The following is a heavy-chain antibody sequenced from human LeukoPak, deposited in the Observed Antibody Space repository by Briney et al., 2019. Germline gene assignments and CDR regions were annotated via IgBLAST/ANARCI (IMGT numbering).Heavy chain of an antibody. CDR1: GYTFTGYY. V-gene: IGHV1-2*02. J-gene: IGHJ4*02. CDR3: ARDPSGMVRGPTLN. CDR2: INPNSGGT. D-gene: IGHD3-10*01. Sequence: ASVKVSCKASGYTFTGYYMHWVRQAPGQGLEWMGWINPNSGGTNYAQKFQGRVTMTSDTSISTAYMELSRLRSDDTAVYYCARDPSGMVRGPTLNWGQGTMVTVSS.